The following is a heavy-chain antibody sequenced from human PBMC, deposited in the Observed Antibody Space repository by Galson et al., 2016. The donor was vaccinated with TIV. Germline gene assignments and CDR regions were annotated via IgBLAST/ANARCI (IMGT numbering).Heavy chain of an antibody. CDR2: IIPILDIT. CDR3: AKDRGRSTTSSYMDV. Sequence: SCKAAGGTFSSYSISWVRQAPGQGLEWMGRIIPILDITHYAQNFQGRVTMTADKSTSTAYMELNSLRSEDTAIYYRAKDRGRSTTSSYMDVWGKGTTVTISS. J-gene: IGHJ6*03. CDR1: GGTFSSYS. D-gene: IGHD2-2*01. V-gene: IGHV1-69*04.